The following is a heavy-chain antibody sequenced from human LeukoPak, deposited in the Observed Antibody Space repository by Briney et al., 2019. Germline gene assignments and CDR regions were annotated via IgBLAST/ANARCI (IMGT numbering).Heavy chain of an antibody. CDR2: KYSGGST. D-gene: IGHD5-18*01. CDR3: ARGGREDTAMVSTFDY. J-gene: IGHJ4*02. CDR1: GFTHRRQY. V-gene: IGHV3-66*01. Sequence: GGSVSLLCGVWGFTHRRQYMLCVRHARGKALVGVIHKYSGGSTYYADSVKGRFTISRDNSKNTLYLQMNSLRAEDTAVYYCARGGREDTAMVSTFDYWGQGTLVTVSS.